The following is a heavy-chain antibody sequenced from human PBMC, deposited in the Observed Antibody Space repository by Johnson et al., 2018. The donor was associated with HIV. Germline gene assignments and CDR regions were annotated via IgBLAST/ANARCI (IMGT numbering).Heavy chain of an antibody. Sequence: VQLVESGGGLVQPGGSLRLSCAASGFTFSSYAMHWVRQAPGKGLEYVSAISSNGGSTYYANSVKGRFTISRDNSKNTLYLQMGSLRAEDMAVYYCAVGTVCGGDCYSRAFDIWGQGTMVTVSS. CDR2: ISSNGGST. J-gene: IGHJ3*02. CDR1: GFTFSSYA. D-gene: IGHD2-21*02. CDR3: AVGTVCGGDCYSRAFDI. V-gene: IGHV3-64*01.